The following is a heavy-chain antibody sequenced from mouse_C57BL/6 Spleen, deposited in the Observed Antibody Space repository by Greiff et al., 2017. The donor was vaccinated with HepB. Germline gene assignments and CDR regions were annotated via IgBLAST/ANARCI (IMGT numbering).Heavy chain of an antibody. Sequence: VQLQQSGPELVKPGASVKISCKASGYAFSSSWMNWVKQRPGKGLEWIGRIYPGDGDTNYNGKFKGKATLTADKSSSTAYMQLSSLTSEDSAVYFCARDYYGSGYWFAYWGQGTLVTVSA. CDR3: ARDYYGSGYWFAY. CDR1: GYAFSSSW. D-gene: IGHD1-1*01. V-gene: IGHV1-82*01. CDR2: IYPGDGDT. J-gene: IGHJ3*01.